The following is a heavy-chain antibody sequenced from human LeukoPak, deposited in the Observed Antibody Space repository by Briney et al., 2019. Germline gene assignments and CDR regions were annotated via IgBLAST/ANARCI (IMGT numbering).Heavy chain of an antibody. V-gene: IGHV3-21*01. Sequence: GGSLRLSCAASGFTFSNYGMHWVRQAPGKGLEWVSSISSSTSYNYADSVKGRFTISRDNAKNLLYLQMNNLRAEDTAVYYCARDRGEWFGELVWGQGTTVTVSS. J-gene: IGHJ6*02. D-gene: IGHD3-10*01. CDR2: ISSSTSY. CDR3: ARDRGEWFGELV. CDR1: GFTFSNYG.